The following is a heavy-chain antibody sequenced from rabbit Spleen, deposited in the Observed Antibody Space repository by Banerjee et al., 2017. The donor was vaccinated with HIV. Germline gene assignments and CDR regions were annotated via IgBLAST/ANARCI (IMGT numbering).Heavy chain of an antibody. CDR2: IDAGSSGFT. V-gene: IGHV1S40*01. CDR1: GVSFSISSY. J-gene: IGHJ6*01. D-gene: IGHD4-1*01. CDR3: ARDLDGVIGWNFGW. Sequence: QSLEESGGDLVQPEGSLTLTCKASGVSFSISSYMCWVRQAPGKGLEWIACIDAGSSGFTYYASWAKGRFTFSKTSSTTVTLQMTSLTVADTATYFCARDLDGVIGWNFGWWGPGTLVTVS.